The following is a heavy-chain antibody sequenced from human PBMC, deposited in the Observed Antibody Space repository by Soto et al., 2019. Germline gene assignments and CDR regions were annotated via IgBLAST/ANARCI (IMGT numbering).Heavy chain of an antibody. V-gene: IGHV4-34*01. J-gene: IGHJ6*02. CDR1: GGSVSSESHY. CDR3: ARGHYYYGMDV. CDR2: INHSGST. Sequence: SETLSLTCTVSGGSVSSESHYWSWIRQPPGKGLEWIGEINHSGSTNYNPSLKSRVTISVDTSKNQFSLKLSPVTAADTAVYYCARGHYYYGMDVWGQGTTVTVSS.